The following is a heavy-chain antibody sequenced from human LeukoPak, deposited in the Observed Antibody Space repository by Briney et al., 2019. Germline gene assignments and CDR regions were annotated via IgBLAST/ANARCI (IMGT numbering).Heavy chain of an antibody. V-gene: IGHV1-46*01. D-gene: IGHD3-22*01. CDR1: GYTFTSYY. CDR3: ARVFGSYYYDSSGYRMGDY. CDR2: INPSGGST. Sequence: ASVKVSCKASGYTFTSYYMHWVRQAPGQGLEWMGIINPSGGSTSYAQKFQGRVTMTRETPTSTVYMELSSLRSEDTAVYYCARVFGSYYYDSSGYRMGDYWGQGTLVTVSS. J-gene: IGHJ4*02.